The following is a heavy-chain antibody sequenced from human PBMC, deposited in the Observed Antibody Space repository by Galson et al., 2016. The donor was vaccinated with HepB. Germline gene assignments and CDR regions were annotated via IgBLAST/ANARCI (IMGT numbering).Heavy chain of an antibody. D-gene: IGHD2/OR15-2a*01. Sequence: SVKVSCKASGYTFTTYDLTWVRQAPGQGLEWMGWISPHSGDTAYAQRFQGRLMMTTDTSTRTASMELRSLRSDDTAVYFCARAPQNVLSYGFDRWGQGTTVIVSS. CDR2: ISPHSGDT. CDR3: ARAPQNVLSYGFDR. V-gene: IGHV1-18*01. J-gene: IGHJ6*02. CDR1: GYTFTTYD.